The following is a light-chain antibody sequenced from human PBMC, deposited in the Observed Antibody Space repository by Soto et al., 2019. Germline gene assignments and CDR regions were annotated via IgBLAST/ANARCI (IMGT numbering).Light chain of an antibody. CDR1: QGISNY. CDR3: QRYNSVPLT. J-gene: IGKJ5*01. V-gene: IGKV1-27*01. Sequence: DIPMTQSPSSLSTFVGDRVTITCRASQGISNYLAWYQQKPGKVPKLLIYAASTLQSGLPSRCSGSGSGTDFTLTISSLQPEDVATYYCQRYNSVPLTFGQGTRLEIK. CDR2: AAS.